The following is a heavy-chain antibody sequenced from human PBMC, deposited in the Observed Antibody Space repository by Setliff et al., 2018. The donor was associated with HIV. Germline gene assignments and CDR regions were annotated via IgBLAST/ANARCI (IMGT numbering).Heavy chain of an antibody. V-gene: IGHV5-51*01. CDR2: IYPGDSDT. CDR3: ARFPMYSSSWYFYYYYMDV. J-gene: IGHJ6*03. D-gene: IGHD6-13*01. CDR1: GYSFTSYW. Sequence: PGESLKISCKGSGYSFTSYWIGWVRQMPGKGLEWRGIIYPGDSDTRYSPSFQGQVTISADKSISTAYLQWSSLKASDTAMYYCARFPMYSSSWYFYYYYMDVWGKGTTVTVSS.